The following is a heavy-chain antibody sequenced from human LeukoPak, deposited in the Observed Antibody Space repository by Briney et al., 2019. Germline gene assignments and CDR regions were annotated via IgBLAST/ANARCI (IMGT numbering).Heavy chain of an antibody. V-gene: IGHV1-18*01. CDR3: ARTPSGIAVAEDY. D-gene: IGHD6-19*01. Sequence: ASVKVSCKASGYTFTSYGISWVRQAPGQGLEWMGWISAYNGNTNYAQKFQGRVTITTDESTSTAYMELSSLRSEDTAVYYCARTPSGIAVAEDYWGQGTLVTASS. CDR2: ISAYNGNT. J-gene: IGHJ4*02. CDR1: GYTFTSYG.